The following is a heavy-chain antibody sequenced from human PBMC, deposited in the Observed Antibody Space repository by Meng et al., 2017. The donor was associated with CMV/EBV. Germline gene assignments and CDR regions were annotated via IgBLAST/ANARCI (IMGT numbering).Heavy chain of an antibody. J-gene: IGHJ4*02. Sequence: GQRGGSGGGLVQPGGSLRLSCEVSGFTFSHYWMHWVRQVPGEGPVWVSRINTDGSFTSYADSVKGRFTISRDNAKNTLYLHMHGLRVDDSAVYYCGRDLTGERDQWGQGTLVTVSS. CDR3: GRDLTGERDQ. CDR2: INTDGSFT. CDR1: GFTFSHYW. D-gene: IGHD7-27*01. V-gene: IGHV3-74*03.